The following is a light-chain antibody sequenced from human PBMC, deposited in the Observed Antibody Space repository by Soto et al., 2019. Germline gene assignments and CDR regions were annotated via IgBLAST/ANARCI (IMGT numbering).Light chain of an antibody. J-gene: IGLJ1*01. CDR1: KLGDKY. Sequence: SYELTKPPSVSVSPGQTASITCSGDKLGDKYACWYQQKPGQSPVLVIYQDSKRPSGIPERFSGSNSGNTATLTLSGTQAMDEADYYCQAWDSSTGVFGTGTKLTVL. CDR3: QAWDSSTGV. CDR2: QDS. V-gene: IGLV3-1*01.